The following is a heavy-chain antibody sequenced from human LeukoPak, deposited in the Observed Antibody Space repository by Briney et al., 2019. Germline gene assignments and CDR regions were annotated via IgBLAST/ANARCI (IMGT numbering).Heavy chain of an antibody. CDR1: GGTFSSYA. J-gene: IGHJ6*03. CDR2: IIPILGIA. V-gene: IGHV1-69*04. D-gene: IGHD3-10*01. CDR3: ASQAGTDYYYYMDV. Sequence: ASVKVSCKASGGTFSSYAISWVRQAPGQGLEWMGRIIPILGIANYAQKLQGRVTMTTDTSTSTAYMELRSLRSDDTAVYYCASQAGTDYYYYMDVWGKGTTVTVSS.